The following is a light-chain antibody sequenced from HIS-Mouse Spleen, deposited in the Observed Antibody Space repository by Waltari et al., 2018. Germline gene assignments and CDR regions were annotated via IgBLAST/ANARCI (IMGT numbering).Light chain of an antibody. CDR3: QVWDSSSDHYV. J-gene: IGLJ1*01. Sequence: SYVLTQPPSVSVAPGQTARITCGGNNIGSKSGHWYQQKPGQAPVLVVYDDRDRPSGIPGRFSGSNSGNTATLTISRVEAGDEADYYCQVWDSSSDHYVFGTGTKVTVL. CDR2: DDR. CDR1: NIGSKS. V-gene: IGLV3-21*02.